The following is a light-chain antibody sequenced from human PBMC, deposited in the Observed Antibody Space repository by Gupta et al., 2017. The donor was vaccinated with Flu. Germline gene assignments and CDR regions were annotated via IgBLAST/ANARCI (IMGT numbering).Light chain of an antibody. CDR3: SSYTSSGTTYV. Sequence: ITISCTGTSSDIGTYHYVSWYQQHPGKAPKLIIYGVSHRPSGVSDRFSGSKSGNTASLTISGLQAEDEADYSCSSYTSSGTTYVFGTGTTVTVL. V-gene: IGLV2-14*01. J-gene: IGLJ1*01. CDR1: SSDIGTYHY. CDR2: GVS.